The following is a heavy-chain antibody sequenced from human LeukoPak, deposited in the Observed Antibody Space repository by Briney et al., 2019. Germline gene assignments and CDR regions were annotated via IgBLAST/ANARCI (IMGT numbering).Heavy chain of an antibody. J-gene: IGHJ4*02. Sequence: SETLSLTCTVSGGSMSPYHWGWIRRPPGKGLEWTGYIYYSGSTNYNPSLNSRVTISVDTSKNQFSLRLSSVTAADTAIYYCARAVSGRFDYWGQGTLVTVSS. CDR1: GGSMSPYH. CDR2: IYYSGST. CDR3: ARAVSGRFDY. D-gene: IGHD6-19*01. V-gene: IGHV4-59*08.